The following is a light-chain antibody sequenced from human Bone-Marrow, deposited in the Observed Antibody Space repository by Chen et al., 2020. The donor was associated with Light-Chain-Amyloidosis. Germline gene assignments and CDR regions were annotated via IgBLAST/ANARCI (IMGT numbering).Light chain of an antibody. J-gene: IGKJ4*01. V-gene: IGKV3-20*01. CDR1: QNISSNY. CDR3: QQYGTSPLA. Sequence: EIVLTQSPGTLSLSPGEGANLSCRASQNISSNYLTWYQQKFGQAPRLLIYGSSSRATGIPDRFTGLGSGTDFTLTINRLAPEDFAMDYCQQYGTSPLAIGGGTKVEIK. CDR2: GSS.